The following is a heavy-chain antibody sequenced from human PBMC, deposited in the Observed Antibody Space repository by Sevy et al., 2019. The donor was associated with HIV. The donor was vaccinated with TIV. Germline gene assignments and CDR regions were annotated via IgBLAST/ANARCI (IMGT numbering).Heavy chain of an antibody. CDR1: GGSISSGDYY. J-gene: IGHJ4*02. CDR3: AIWRYGDYVTYFDY. Sequence: SETLSLTCTVSGGSISSGDYYWSWIRQPPGKGLEWIGCIYYSGSTYYNPSLKSRVTMSVDTSKNNFSLKLTSVTAADTAVYFCAIWRYGDYVTYFDYWGQGTLVTVSS. CDR2: IYYSGST. V-gene: IGHV4-30-4*01. D-gene: IGHD4-17*01.